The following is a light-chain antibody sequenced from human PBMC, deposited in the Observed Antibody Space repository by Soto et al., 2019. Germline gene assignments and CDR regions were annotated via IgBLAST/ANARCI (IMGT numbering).Light chain of an antibody. CDR3: CSYAGSNTFA. Sequence: QSALTQPRSVSGSPGQSVTISCTGTSSDVGGYNYVSWYQQHPGKAPKLMIYDVSKRPSGVPDRFSGSKSGNTASLTISGLQAEDEADYSCCSYAGSNTFAFGTGTKLTVL. CDR2: DVS. CDR1: SSDVGGYNY. V-gene: IGLV2-11*01. J-gene: IGLJ1*01.